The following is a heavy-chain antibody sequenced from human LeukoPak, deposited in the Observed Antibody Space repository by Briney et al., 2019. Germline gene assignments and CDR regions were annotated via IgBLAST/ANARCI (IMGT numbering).Heavy chain of an antibody. D-gene: IGHD3-22*01. CDR1: GFTFSSYS. CDR2: ISSSSSYI. CDR3: ARQESRNYYFEGLDY. Sequence: GGSLRLSCAASGFTFSSYSMNWVRQAPGKGLEWVSSISSSSSYIYYADSVKGRFTISRDNAKNSLYLQMNSLKPDDTAVYSCARQESRNYYFEGLDYWGQGTLVTVSS. J-gene: IGHJ4*02. V-gene: IGHV3-21*01.